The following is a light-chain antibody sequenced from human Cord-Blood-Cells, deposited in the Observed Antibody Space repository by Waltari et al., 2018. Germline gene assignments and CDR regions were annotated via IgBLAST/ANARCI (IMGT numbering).Light chain of an antibody. J-gene: IGLJ3*02. V-gene: IGLV2-14*01. Sequence: QSALTQPASVSGSPGQSITISCTGTRSDVGGYNYVSWYQQHPGKAPKPMIYDVSKRPSGVSNRFSGSKSGNTASLTISGLQAEDEADYYCSSYTSSSTWVFGGGTKLTVL. CDR3: SSYTSSSTWV. CDR2: DVS. CDR1: RSDVGGYNY.